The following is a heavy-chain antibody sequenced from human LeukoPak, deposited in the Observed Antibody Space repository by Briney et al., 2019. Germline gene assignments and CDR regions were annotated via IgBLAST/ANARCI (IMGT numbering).Heavy chain of an antibody. Sequence: GASVKVSCKASGFTFSGYNLHWVRQAPGQGLEWMGRIIPILGIANYAQKFQGRVTITADKSTSTAYMELSSLRSEDTAVYYCARADYYGSGSYSGDPWGQGTLVTVSS. V-gene: IGHV1-69*02. D-gene: IGHD3-10*01. CDR2: IIPILGIA. CDR3: ARADYYGSGSYSGDP. CDR1: GFTFSGYN. J-gene: IGHJ5*02.